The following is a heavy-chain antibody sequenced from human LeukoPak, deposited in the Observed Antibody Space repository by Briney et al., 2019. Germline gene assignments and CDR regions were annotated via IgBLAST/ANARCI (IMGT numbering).Heavy chain of an antibody. CDR2: ISWNSGSI. CDR1: GFTFDDYA. V-gene: IGHV3-9*01. J-gene: IGHJ6*04. Sequence: GGSLRLSCAASGFTFDDYAMHWVRQAPGKGLEWVSGISWNSGSIGYADSVKGRFTISRDNAKNPLYLQMNSLRAEDTAVYYCAELGITMIGGVWGKGTTVTISS. CDR3: AELGITMIGGV. D-gene: IGHD3-10*02.